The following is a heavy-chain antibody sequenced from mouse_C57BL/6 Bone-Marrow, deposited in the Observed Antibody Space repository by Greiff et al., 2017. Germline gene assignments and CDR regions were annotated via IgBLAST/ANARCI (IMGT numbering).Heavy chain of an antibody. CDR2: ISNLAYSI. Sequence: EVKVVESGGGLVQPGGSLKLSCAASGFTFSDYGMAWVRQAPRKGPEWVAFISNLAYSIYYADTVTGRFTISRENAKNTLYLEMSSLRSEDTAMYYCARHFGWYFDVWGTGTTVTVSS. CDR3: ARHFGWYFDV. CDR1: GFTFSDYG. D-gene: IGHD3-1*01. J-gene: IGHJ1*03. V-gene: IGHV5-15*01.